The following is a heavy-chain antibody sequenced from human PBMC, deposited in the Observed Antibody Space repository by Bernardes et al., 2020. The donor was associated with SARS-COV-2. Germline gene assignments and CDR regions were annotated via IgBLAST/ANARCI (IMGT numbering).Heavy chain of an antibody. CDR1: GFTFSVHS. V-gene: IGHV3-48*04. CDR3: ARDRQQWLVSDY. D-gene: IGHD6-19*01. CDR2: ISRSSRTI. Sequence: GGSLRLSCAASGFTFSVHSMNWVRQAPGKGLEWISYISRSSRTIYYADSVKGRFNISRDNAKNSLYLQMTSLRVEDTAVYYCARDRQQWLVSDYWGQGALVTVSS. J-gene: IGHJ4*02.